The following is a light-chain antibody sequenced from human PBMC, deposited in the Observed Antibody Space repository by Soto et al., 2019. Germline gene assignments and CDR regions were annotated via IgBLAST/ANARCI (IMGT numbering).Light chain of an antibody. CDR1: QSVSSY. CDR3: QQRSNWLSLT. V-gene: IGKV3-11*01. CDR2: DAS. Sequence: EIVLTQSPATLSLSPGERATISCRASQSVSSYLAWYQQKPGPAPRLLIYDASNRATGIPARFSCSGSGTDFTLTISSLEPEDFAVYYCQQRSNWLSLTCGGGTKVEIK. J-gene: IGKJ4*01.